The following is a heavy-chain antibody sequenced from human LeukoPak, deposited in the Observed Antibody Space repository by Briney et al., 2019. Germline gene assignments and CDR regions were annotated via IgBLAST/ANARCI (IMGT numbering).Heavy chain of an antibody. V-gene: IGHV4-59*01. CDR2: IYYSGTT. CDR3: ARIRITMVRGVGTYYFDY. Sequence: SETLSLTCTASGGSISSYYWTWIRQPPGKGLEWIGYIYYSGTTYYNPSLKSRVTISLDTSKNKFSLNLTSVNVADTAVYYCARIRITMVRGVGTYYFDYWGQGTLVTVSS. J-gene: IGHJ4*02. D-gene: IGHD3-10*01. CDR1: GGSISSYY.